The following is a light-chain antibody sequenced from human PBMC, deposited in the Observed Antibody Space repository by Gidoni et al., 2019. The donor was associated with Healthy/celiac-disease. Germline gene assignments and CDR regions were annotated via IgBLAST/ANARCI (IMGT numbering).Light chain of an antibody. CDR1: SSDVGGYNY. CDR2: DVS. J-gene: IGLJ2*01. V-gene: IGLV2-14*03. CDR3: SSYTSSSTLLV. Sequence: QSALTQPASVSGSTGQSITISCTGTSSDVGGYNYVSWYQQHPGKAPKLMIYDVSNRPSGVSNRFSGSKSGNTASLTISWLQAEDEADYYCSSYTSSSTLLVFGGGTKLTVL.